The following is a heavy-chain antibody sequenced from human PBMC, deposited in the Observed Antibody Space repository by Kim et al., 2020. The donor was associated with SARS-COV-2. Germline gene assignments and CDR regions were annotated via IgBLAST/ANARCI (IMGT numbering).Heavy chain of an antibody. D-gene: IGHD6-19*01. CDR3: ARHLRGGIAVAGGYYFDY. Sequence: SETLSLTCTVSGGSISSSSYYWGWIRQPPGKGLEWIGRIYFSGSTYYNPSLKSRVTISVDTSKNQFSLQLRTVTAADTAVYYCARHLRGGIAVAGGYYFDYWGQGTLVTVSS. J-gene: IGHJ4*02. V-gene: IGHV4-39*01. CDR1: GGSISSSSYY. CDR2: IYFSGST.